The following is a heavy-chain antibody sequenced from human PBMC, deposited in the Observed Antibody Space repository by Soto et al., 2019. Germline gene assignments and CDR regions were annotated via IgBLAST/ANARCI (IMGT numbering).Heavy chain of an antibody. D-gene: IGHD2-21*02. Sequence: ASETLSLTCAVSGGSISSGGYSWSWIRQPPGKGLEWIGYIYHSGSTYYNPSLKSRVTISVDTSKNQFSLKLSSVTAADTAVYYCAIWPCGDWYYYYNGMDVWGRGTTVTVSS. CDR2: IYHSGST. J-gene: IGHJ6*02. CDR1: GGSISSGGYS. V-gene: IGHV4-30-2*01. CDR3: AIWPCGDWYYYYNGMDV.